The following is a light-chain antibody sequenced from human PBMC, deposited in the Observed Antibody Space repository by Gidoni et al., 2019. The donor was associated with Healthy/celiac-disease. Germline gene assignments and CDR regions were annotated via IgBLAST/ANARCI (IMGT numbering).Light chain of an antibody. J-gene: IGKJ2*03. CDR2: SAS. V-gene: IGKV3-11*01. Sequence: EIVLTQSPGTLSLSPGERATLSCRASHDIDIFLSWYQPPPGHPPRLLIHSASDRAAGPPARFRGSGSGTDFTLTISSLEPEDFAVYFCQQRRSWFSFGQGTKLEIK. CDR3: QQRRSWFS. CDR1: HDIDIF.